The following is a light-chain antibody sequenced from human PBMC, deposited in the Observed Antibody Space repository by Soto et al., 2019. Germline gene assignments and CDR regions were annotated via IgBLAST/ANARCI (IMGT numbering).Light chain of an antibody. CDR1: QAIYNY. V-gene: IGKV1-27*01. CDR2: AAS. CDR3: QKFSAVPT. J-gene: IGKJ4*01. Sequence: DIQMTQSPSSLSASVGDRVTITCRASQAIYNYLAWYQQKPGKVPTLLISAASTLQSGVPSRFSGSGSGTGFPPTISSPPAEDVATYYCQKFSAVPTFGGGTKVEI.